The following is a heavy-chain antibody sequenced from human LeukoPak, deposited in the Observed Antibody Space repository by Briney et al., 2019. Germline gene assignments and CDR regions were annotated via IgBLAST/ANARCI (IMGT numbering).Heavy chain of an antibody. CDR1: GGTSISYA. CDR2: INPNSGGT. V-gene: IGHV1-2*02. Sequence: ASVKVSCKASGGTSISYAINWVRQAPGQGLEWMGWINPNSGGTNYAQKFQGRVTMTRDTSISTAYMELSRLRSDDTAVYYCARATASSGWYGFPTHQYYFDYWGQGTLVTVSS. CDR3: ARATASSGWYGFPTHQYYFDY. D-gene: IGHD6-19*01. J-gene: IGHJ4*02.